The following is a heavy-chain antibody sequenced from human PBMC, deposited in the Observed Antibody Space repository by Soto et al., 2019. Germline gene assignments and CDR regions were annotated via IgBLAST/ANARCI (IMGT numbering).Heavy chain of an antibody. D-gene: IGHD6-13*01. J-gene: IGHJ4*02. CDR3: AHRYSSSYDY. V-gene: IGHV2-5*02. CDR2: IYWDDNK. CDR1: GFSLSTSGVA. Sequence: QITLKESGPTLVKPTQTLTLTCTFSGFSLSTSGVAVGWIRQPPGKALECLALIYWDDNKRYSPSLQSRITLTQDTSKNQLVLTMTNMDPLDTATYYCAHRYSSSYDYWGQGTLVTVSS.